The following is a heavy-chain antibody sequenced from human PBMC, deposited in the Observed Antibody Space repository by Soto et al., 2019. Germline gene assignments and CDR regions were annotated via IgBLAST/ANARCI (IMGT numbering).Heavy chain of an antibody. D-gene: IGHD6-25*01. Sequence: ASVKVSCKASGYTFTTYDISWVRQATGQGLEWMGWMNPYSGNTGYAQKFQGRVTVTRNTPISTVYMELSGLRPDDTAVYYCARRKERSGPHYFDYWCQGGQVTVSS. V-gene: IGHV1-8*01. CDR2: MNPYSGNT. CDR1: GYTFTTYD. CDR3: ARRKERSGPHYFDY. J-gene: IGHJ4*02.